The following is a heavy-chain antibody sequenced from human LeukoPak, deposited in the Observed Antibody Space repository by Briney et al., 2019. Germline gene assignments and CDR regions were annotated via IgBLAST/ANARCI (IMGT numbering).Heavy chain of an antibody. Sequence: ASVKVSCKASGYTFTGYYMHWVRQAPGQGLEWMGWINPNSGGTNYAQKFQGRVTMTRDTSISTAYMELSRLRSDDTAVYYCAREYCSSTSCYSYPDVWGKRTTVTISS. J-gene: IGHJ6*04. D-gene: IGHD2-2*01. CDR1: GYTFTGYY. V-gene: IGHV1-2*02. CDR3: AREYCSSTSCYSYPDV. CDR2: INPNSGGT.